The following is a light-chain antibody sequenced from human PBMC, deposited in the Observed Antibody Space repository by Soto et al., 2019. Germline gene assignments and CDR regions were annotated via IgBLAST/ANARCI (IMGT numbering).Light chain of an antibody. Sequence: IVMPQSPATLSVSPGERATLSCRASQSVSSSLAWYQQNPGQAPRLVIYGGSSRATGIPDRFSGSGSGTDFTLTISRLEPEDFAVYYCQQYHTSPSLTFGGGTKVDIK. CDR3: QQYHTSPSLT. V-gene: IGKV3-20*01. J-gene: IGKJ4*01. CDR1: QSVSSS. CDR2: GGS.